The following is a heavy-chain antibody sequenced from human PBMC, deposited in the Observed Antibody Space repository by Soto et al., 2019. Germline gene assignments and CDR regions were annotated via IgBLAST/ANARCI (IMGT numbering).Heavy chain of an antibody. D-gene: IGHD3-10*01. Sequence: PGGSLRLSCAASGFTFRNYAMSWVRQAPGKGLEWVSGISDSGGTTYYADSMKGRFTISRDNSKNTLYLQMNSLRAEDTAVYFCAKVGPPVLLWFGSGYYYYMDIWGKGTTVTVSS. CDR3: AKVGPPVLLWFGSGYYYYMDI. CDR1: GFTFRNYA. V-gene: IGHV3-23*01. J-gene: IGHJ6*03. CDR2: ISDSGGTT.